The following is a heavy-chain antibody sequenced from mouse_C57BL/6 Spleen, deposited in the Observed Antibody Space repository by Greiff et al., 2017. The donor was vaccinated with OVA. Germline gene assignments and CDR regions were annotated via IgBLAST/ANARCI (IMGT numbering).Heavy chain of an antibody. CDR2: IWSGGST. Sequence: VKLQQSGPGLVQPSQSLSITCTVSGFSLTSYGVHWVRQSPGKGLEWLGVIWSGGSTDYNAAFISRLSISKDNSKSQVFFKMNSLQADDTAIYYCARSYDYDRYYAMDYWGQGTSVTVSS. CDR3: ARSYDYDRYYAMDY. V-gene: IGHV2-2*01. CDR1: GFSLTSYG. J-gene: IGHJ4*01. D-gene: IGHD2-4*01.